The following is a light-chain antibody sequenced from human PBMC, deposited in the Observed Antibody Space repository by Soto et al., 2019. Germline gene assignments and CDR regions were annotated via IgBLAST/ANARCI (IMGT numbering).Light chain of an antibody. J-gene: IGKJ1*01. CDR2: DAF. CDR3: QQYNGYSPRT. Sequence: DIQMTQSPSTLSASVGDRVTITCRASQSISNWLAWYQQKPGKAPNLLIYDAFSLESGDPSRYSGGESGTAFTLTISSLQPDEFGNYYCQQYNGYSPRTFGEGTKVDI. CDR1: QSISNW. V-gene: IGKV1-5*01.